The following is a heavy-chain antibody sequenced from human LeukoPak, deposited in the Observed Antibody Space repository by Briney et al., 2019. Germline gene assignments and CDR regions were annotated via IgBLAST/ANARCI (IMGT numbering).Heavy chain of an antibody. Sequence: GGSLRLSCAASGFTFSNYGMHWVRQAPGKGLEWVAFIRYDGSNKYYADSVKGRFTISRDNSKNTLYLQMNSLRAEDTAVYYCARGLDDYDILMLSHYWGQGTLVTVSS. CDR1: GFTFSNYG. D-gene: IGHD3-9*01. CDR2: IRYDGSNK. CDR3: ARGLDDYDILMLSHY. V-gene: IGHV3-30*02. J-gene: IGHJ4*02.